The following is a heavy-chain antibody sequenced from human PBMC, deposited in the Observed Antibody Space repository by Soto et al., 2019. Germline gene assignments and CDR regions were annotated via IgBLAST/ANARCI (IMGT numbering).Heavy chain of an antibody. CDR2: ITYEGSQI. Sequence: QVQLVESGGGVVQPGRSLRLSCAASGFSFPRFGMHWVRQAPGKGLEWVALITYEGSQIYYADAVKGRFTISRDNGDNTLSLQMDNMRTEDTGTYFCAKGRGEMNWANYYGLDVWRQGTTVTVSS. J-gene: IGHJ6*02. V-gene: IGHV3-30*18. D-gene: IGHD7-27*01. CDR3: AKGRGEMNWANYYGLDV. CDR1: GFSFPRFG.